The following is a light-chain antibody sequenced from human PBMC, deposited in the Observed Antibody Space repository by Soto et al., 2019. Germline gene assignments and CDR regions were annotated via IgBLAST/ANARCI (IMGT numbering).Light chain of an antibody. CDR1: QGISNF. Sequence: DIQMTQSPSSLSASVGDRVTITCQASQGISNFLNWYQQKPGKAPKLLIYDASNLETGVPSRFSGSGSGTDFTFTISSLQPEDIATYYCQQYKSLPLTFGGGTKVEIK. CDR3: QQYKSLPLT. V-gene: IGKV1-33*01. J-gene: IGKJ4*01. CDR2: DAS.